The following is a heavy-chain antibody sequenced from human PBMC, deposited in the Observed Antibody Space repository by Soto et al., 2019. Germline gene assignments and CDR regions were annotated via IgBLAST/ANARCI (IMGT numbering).Heavy chain of an antibody. J-gene: IGHJ4*02. V-gene: IGHV3-9*01. CDR1: GFTFDDYA. CDR3: VKDESINWYSGHYRH. D-gene: IGHD6-13*01. Sequence: PRGSLGVFCAASGFTFDDYAMQWVRQVPGKGLEWVSGINWNSGSIGYADSVKGRFAISRDNAKNSLHLQMNSLRAEDTAFYYCVKDESINWYSGHYRHWGQGTFVTASS. CDR2: INWNSGSI.